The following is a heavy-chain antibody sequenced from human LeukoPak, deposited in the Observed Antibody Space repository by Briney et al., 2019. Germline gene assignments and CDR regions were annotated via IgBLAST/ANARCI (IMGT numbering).Heavy chain of an antibody. V-gene: IGHV3-48*01. CDR2: ISSSSSTI. D-gene: IGHD6-19*01. J-gene: IGHJ6*02. CDR1: GFTFSSYS. Sequence: GGSLRLSCAAPGFTFSSYSMNWVRQAPGKGLEWVSYISSSSSTIYYADSVKGRFTISRDNAKNSLYLQMNSLRAEDTAVYYCAGENVAGTDYYYGMDVWGQGTTVTVSS. CDR3: AGENVAGTDYYYGMDV.